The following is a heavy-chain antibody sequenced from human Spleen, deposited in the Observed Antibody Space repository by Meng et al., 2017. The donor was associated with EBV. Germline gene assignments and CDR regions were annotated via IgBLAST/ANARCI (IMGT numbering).Heavy chain of an antibody. CDR1: GGSISGQY. CDR2: FYYSGST. CDR3: ASDRGQNYY. Sequence: HVQLDGPGPGLVNPSKTLSLNCTVSGGSISGQYWSWIRQPPGKGREWIGYFYYSGSTNYNPSFKVPVSISVDTSKNQFSLRLRSLTASDTAVYYCASDRGQNYYWGQGTLVTVSS. J-gene: IGHJ4*02. V-gene: IGHV4-59*11. D-gene: IGHD3-10*01.